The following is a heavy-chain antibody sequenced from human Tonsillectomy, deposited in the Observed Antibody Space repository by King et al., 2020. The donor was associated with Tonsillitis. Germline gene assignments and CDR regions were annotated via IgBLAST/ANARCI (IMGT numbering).Heavy chain of an antibody. Sequence: TLQESGPTLVRPTQTLTLTCTFSGFSLATTGVGVGWLHQPPGQALEWLALIYWDDDRRYNPSLKTRLTISKDTSNNRVVLTMTNMDPADTGTYYCAQINGGSRNWYFDLGGRGTLVTVSS. CDR1: GFSLATTGVG. J-gene: IGHJ2*01. V-gene: IGHV2-5*02. D-gene: IGHD2-15*01. CDR2: IYWDDDR. CDR3: AQINGGSRNWYFDL.